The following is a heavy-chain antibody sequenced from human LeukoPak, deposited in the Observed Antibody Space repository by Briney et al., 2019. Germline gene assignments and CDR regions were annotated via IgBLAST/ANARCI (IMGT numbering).Heavy chain of an antibody. CDR3: ARQGVTGTTRFDY. CDR1: GGSISSYY. D-gene: IGHD1-20*01. J-gene: IGHJ4*02. CDR2: IYYSGST. Sequence: PSETLSLTCTVSGGSISSYYWSWIRQPPGKGLEWIGYIYYSGSTNYNPSLKSRVTISVDTSKNQFSLKLSSVTAADTAVYYCARQGVTGTTRFDYWGQGTLVTVSS. V-gene: IGHV4-59*08.